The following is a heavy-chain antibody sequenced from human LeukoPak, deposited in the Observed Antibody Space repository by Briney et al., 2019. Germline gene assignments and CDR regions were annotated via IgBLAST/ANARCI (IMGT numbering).Heavy chain of an antibody. V-gene: IGHV1-2*02. J-gene: IGHJ1*01. Sequence: ASVKVSCKASGYTFTGYYMHWVRQAPGQGLEWMGWINPNSGGTNYAQKFQGRVTMTRDTSISTAYMELSRLRSDDTAVYYCARTEPYYDSCGYLVQHWGQGTLVTVSS. D-gene: IGHD3-22*01. CDR1: GYTFTGYY. CDR2: INPNSGGT. CDR3: ARTEPYYDSCGYLVQH.